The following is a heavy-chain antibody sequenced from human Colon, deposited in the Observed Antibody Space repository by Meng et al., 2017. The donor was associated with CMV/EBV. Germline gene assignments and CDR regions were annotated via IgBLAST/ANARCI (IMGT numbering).Heavy chain of an antibody. CDR2: ISWNSGSI. Sequence: SLKISCVGSGFTFGSYTLNWVRHAPGKGLEWVSGISWNSGSIGYADSVKGRFTISRDNAKNSLYLQMNSLRAEDTALYYCAKAYGSGSYDFDYWGQGTLVTVSS. V-gene: IGHV3-9*01. J-gene: IGHJ4*02. D-gene: IGHD3-10*01. CDR3: AKAYGSGSYDFDY. CDR1: GFTFGSYT.